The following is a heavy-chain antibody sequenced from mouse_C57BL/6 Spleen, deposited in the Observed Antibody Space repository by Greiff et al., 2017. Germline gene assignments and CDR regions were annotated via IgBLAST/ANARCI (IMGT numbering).Heavy chain of an antibody. CDR1: GFSLSTFGMG. D-gene: IGHD1-1*01. CDR3: ARIGGPSYYYGKGDYARDY. CDR2: IWWDDDK. J-gene: IGHJ4*01. V-gene: IGHV8-8*01. Sequence: QVTLKESGPGILQPSQTLSLTCSFSGFSLSTFGMGVGWIRQPSGKGLEWLAHIWWDDDKYYNPALKSRLTISKDTSKNQVFLKIANVDTADTATYYCARIGGPSYYYGKGDYARDYWGQGTSVTVSS.